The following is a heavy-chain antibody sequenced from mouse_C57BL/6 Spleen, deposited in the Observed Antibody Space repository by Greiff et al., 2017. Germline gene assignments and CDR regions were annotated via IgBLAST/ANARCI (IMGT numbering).Heavy chain of an antibody. Sequence: EVQLVESGGGLVQPGGSLKLSCAASGFTFSDYYMYWVRQTPEKRLEWVAYISNGGGSTYYPDTVKGRFTISRDNAKNTLYLQMSRLKSEDTAMYYCAKGNDGSNYAMDYWGQGTSVTVSS. J-gene: IGHJ4*01. CDR1: GFTFSDYY. D-gene: IGHD2-3*01. CDR3: AKGNDGSNYAMDY. CDR2: ISNGGGST. V-gene: IGHV5-12*01.